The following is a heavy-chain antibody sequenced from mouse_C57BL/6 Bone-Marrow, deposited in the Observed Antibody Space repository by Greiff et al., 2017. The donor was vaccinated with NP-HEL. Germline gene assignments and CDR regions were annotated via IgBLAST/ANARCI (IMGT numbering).Heavy chain of an antibody. V-gene: IGHV1-64*01. CDR3: ARLAITTVVDY. CDR1: GYTFTSYW. J-gene: IGHJ2*01. Sequence: QVHVKQPGAELVKPGASVKLSCKASGYTFTSYWMHWVKQRPGQGLEWIGMIHPNSGSTNYNEKFKSKATLTVDKSSSTAYMQLSSLTSEDSAVYYCARLAITTVVDYWGQGTTLTVSS. CDR2: IHPNSGST. D-gene: IGHD1-1*01.